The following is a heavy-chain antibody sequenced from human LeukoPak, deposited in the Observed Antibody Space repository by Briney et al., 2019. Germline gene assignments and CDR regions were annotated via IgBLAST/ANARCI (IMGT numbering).Heavy chain of an antibody. D-gene: IGHD3-10*01. CDR3: AKAIMVRGVTHFDY. CDR1: GFTFSSYA. CDR2: ISGSGGST. J-gene: IGHJ4*02. V-gene: IGHV3-23*01. Sequence: GGSLRLSCAASGFTFSSYAMSWVRQAPGKGLEWVSTISGSGGSTYYADSVKGRFTISGDNSKNTLYLQMNSLRAEDTAVYYCAKAIMVRGVTHFDYWGQGTLVTVSS.